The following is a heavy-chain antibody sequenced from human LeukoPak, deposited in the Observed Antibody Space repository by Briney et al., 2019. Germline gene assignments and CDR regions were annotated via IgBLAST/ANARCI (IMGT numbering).Heavy chain of an antibody. CDR2: MNPNSGNT. V-gene: IGHV1-8*01. Sequence: ASVKVSCKASGYTFTSYDINWVRQATGQGLEWMGWMNPNSGNTGYAQKFQGRVTMTRDTSISTAYMELSSLRSEDTAVYYCARGVSTDIFYYYYYMDVWGKGTTVTISS. J-gene: IGHJ6*03. CDR3: ARGVSTDIFYYYYYMDV. D-gene: IGHD5/OR15-5a*01. CDR1: GYTFTSYD.